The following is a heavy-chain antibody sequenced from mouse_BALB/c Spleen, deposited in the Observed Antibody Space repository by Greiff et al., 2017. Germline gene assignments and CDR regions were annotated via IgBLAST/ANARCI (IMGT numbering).Heavy chain of an antibody. D-gene: IGHD1-1*01. CDR1: GFTFSSYT. J-gene: IGHJ4*01. Sequence: EVQGVESGGGLVKPGGSLKLSCAASGFTFSSYTMSWVRQTPEKRLEWVATISSGGSYTYYPDSVKGRFTISRDNAKNTLYLQMSSLKSEDTAMYYCTRIYYGSSGYAMDYWGQGTSVTVSS. CDR2: ISSGGSYT. V-gene: IGHV5-6-4*01. CDR3: TRIYYGSSGYAMDY.